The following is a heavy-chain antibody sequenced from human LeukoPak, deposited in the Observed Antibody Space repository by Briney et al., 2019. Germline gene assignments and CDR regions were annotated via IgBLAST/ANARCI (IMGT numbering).Heavy chain of an antibody. CDR3: ARDFHDYTRRVFAFDI. CDR2: IIPIFGTA. J-gene: IGHJ3*02. D-gene: IGHD4-11*01. Sequence: SVKVSCKASGGTFSSYAISWVRQAPGQGLEWMGGIIPIFGTANYAQKFQGRVTITTDESTSTAYMDLSSLRSEDTAVYYCARDFHDYTRRVFAFDIWGQGTMVTVSS. V-gene: IGHV1-69*05. CDR1: GGTFSSYA.